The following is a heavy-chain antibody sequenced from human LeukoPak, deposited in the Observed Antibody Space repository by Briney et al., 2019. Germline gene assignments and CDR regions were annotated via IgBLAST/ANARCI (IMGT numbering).Heavy chain of an antibody. J-gene: IGHJ4*02. V-gene: IGHV3-23*01. CDR1: GFTFSTYA. CDR3: AKARLTVAGTFDS. CDR2: IRDSDEST. Sequence: PGGSLRLSCAASGFTFSTYAMSWVRQAPGKGLEWVSAIRDSDESTYYADSVKGRFTISGDNSKNTLYLQMNSLRAEDTAVYYCAKARLTVAGTFDSWGQGTLVTVSS. D-gene: IGHD6-19*01.